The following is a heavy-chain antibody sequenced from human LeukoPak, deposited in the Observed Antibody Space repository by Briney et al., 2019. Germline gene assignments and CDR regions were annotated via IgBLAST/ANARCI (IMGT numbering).Heavy chain of an antibody. CDR2: IHYSGRP. V-gene: IGHV4-59*11. J-gene: IGHJ6*02. D-gene: IGHD3-16*01. Sequence: PSETLSLTCTVSGGSISGHYWTWIRQPPGKGLEWIGQIHYSGRPDYNPSLKSRVTISVDTSKNQLSLKVTSVTGAETAVYYCARFGVDYDMDVWGQGTTVTVSS. CDR3: ARFGVDYDMDV. CDR1: GGSISGHY.